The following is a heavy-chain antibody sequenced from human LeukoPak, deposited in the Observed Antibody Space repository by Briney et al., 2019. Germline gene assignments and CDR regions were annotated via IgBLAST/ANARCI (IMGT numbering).Heavy chain of an antibody. J-gene: IGHJ4*02. D-gene: IGHD1-26*01. V-gene: IGHV3-7*01. Sequence: GGSLRLSCEASGFTFSTNWMTWVRQAPGKGLEWVANINQDGSEKYYVDSVKGRFTISRDNAKNLLYLQMDSLRAEDTAMYYCARDASGSYYDYWGQGILVTVSS. CDR1: GFTFSTNW. CDR3: ARDASGSYYDY. CDR2: INQDGSEK.